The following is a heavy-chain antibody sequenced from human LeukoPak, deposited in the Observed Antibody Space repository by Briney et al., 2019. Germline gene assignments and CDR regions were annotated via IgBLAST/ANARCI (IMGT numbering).Heavy chain of an antibody. Sequence: PSQTLSLTCTVSGGSISSGSYYWSWIRQPAGKGLEWIGRIYTSGSTNYNPSLKSRVTMSVDTSKNQFSLKLSSVTAADTAVYYCARSPGSVIIDPMAFDYWGQGTLVTVSS. J-gene: IGHJ4*02. D-gene: IGHD3-3*01. CDR3: ARSPGSVIIDPMAFDY. CDR1: GGSISSGSYY. CDR2: IYTSGST. V-gene: IGHV4-61*02.